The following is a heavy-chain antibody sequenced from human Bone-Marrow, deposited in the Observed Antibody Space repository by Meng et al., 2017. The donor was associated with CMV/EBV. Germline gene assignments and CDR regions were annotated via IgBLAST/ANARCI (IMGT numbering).Heavy chain of an antibody. CDR3: AKDEWEWESVKGPPFDY. CDR1: GFTFSSYG. J-gene: IGHJ4*02. Sequence: GESLKISCEASGFTFSSYGRHWVRQAPGKGLEWVAFIRYDGSNKYYADSVEGRFTISRDNSKNTLYLQMNSLRAEDTAVYNCAKDEWEWESVKGPPFDYWGQGTLVTVSS. V-gene: IGHV3-30*02. CDR2: IRYDGSNK. D-gene: IGHD1-26*01.